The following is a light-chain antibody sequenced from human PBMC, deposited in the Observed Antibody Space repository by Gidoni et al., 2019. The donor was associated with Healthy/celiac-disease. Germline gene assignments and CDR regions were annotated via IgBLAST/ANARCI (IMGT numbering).Light chain of an antibody. V-gene: IGLV2-8*01. CDR1: SSDVGGYNY. J-gene: IGLJ2*01. CDR2: EVS. CDR3: SSYAGSNNVV. Sequence: QSALTQPPAASGAPGQSVTISCTGTSSDVGGYNYVSWYQQHPGKAPKLMIYEVSKRPSGVPDRFSGSKSGNMASLTVSGLQAEDEADSYCSSYAGSNNVVFGGGTKLTVL.